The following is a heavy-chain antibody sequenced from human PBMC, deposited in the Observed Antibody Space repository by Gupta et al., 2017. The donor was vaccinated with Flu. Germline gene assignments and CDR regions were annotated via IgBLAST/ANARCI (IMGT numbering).Heavy chain of an antibody. D-gene: IGHD6-13*01. J-gene: IGHJ6*02. CDR1: GFTLDDYA. V-gene: IGHV3-43D*04. CDR3: AKAIGLLIAAADKKTYYYYYGMDV. Sequence: EVQLVESGGVVVQPGGSLRLSCAASGFTLDDYALHWVRQAPGKGLEWVSLISWDGGSTYYADAVKGRFTISRDNSKNSLYLQMNSLRAEDTALYYCAKAIGLLIAAADKKTYYYYYGMDVWGQGTTVTVSS. CDR2: ISWDGGST.